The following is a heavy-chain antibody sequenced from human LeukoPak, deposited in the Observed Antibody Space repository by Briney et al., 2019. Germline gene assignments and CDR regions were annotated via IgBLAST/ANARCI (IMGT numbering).Heavy chain of an antibody. CDR1: GGTFSSYA. Sequence: ASVKVSCKASGGTFSSYAINWVRQATGQGLEWMGWMNPNSGNTGYAQKFQGRVTITRNTSISTAYMELSSLRSEDTAVYYCARGSLGYDFWSGYYANYYYYYMDVWGKGTTVTVSS. J-gene: IGHJ6*03. V-gene: IGHV1-8*03. CDR2: MNPNSGNT. D-gene: IGHD3-3*01. CDR3: ARGSLGYDFWSGYYANYYYYYMDV.